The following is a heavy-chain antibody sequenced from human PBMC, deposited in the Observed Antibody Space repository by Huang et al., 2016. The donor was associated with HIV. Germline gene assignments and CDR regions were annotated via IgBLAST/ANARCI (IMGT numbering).Heavy chain of an antibody. CDR1: GYTFTSYG. J-gene: IGHJ3*02. D-gene: IGHD3-22*01. CDR3: ASDPRYYYDTSGYPPDAFDI. Sequence: QVQLVQSGAEVKKPGASVKVSCKASGYTFTSYGISWVRQAPGQGLEWMGWISAYNGNTKYAQKLQGRVTMTTDTSTTTAYIELRSLRSDDTAVYYCASDPRYYYDTSGYPPDAFDIWGQGTMVTVSS. CDR2: ISAYNGNT. V-gene: IGHV1-18*01.